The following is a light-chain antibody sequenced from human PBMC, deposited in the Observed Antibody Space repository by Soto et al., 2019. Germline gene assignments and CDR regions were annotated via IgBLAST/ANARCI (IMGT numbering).Light chain of an antibody. CDR1: QSVSYY. J-gene: IGKJ4*01. V-gene: IGKV3-11*01. CDR3: LQDYNYPLT. Sequence: EIVLTQSPGTLSLSPGERATLSCRASQSVSYYLAWYQQKPGQAPRLLIYDASSRATGVPDRFSGSGSGTDFTLTISSLQPEDFATYYCLQDYNYPLTFGGGTKVDIK. CDR2: DAS.